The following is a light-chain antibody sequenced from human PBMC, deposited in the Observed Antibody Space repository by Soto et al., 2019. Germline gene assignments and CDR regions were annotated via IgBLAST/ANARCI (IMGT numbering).Light chain of an antibody. V-gene: IGKV3-15*01. CDR2: GAS. CDR3: QQYNNWPPA. CDR1: QSVSIH. J-gene: IGKJ1*01. Sequence: EIVMTQSPATLYVSPGEAATLSCRASQSVSIHLAWYQQRPGQSPRRRIYGASTRSTGIPARFSGSGSGTEFTLTINGLESEDFAVYWCQQYNNWPPAFGQGTKVDI.